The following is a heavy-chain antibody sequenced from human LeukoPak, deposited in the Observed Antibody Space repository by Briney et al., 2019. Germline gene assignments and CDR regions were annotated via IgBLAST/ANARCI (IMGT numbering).Heavy chain of an antibody. D-gene: IGHD5-24*01. V-gene: IGHV1-69*04. CDR2: IIPIFGIA. J-gene: IGHJ4*02. CDR3: ARDSQDGYNSAFDY. Sequence: ASVKVSCKASGGTFSSYAISWVRQAPGQGLEWMGRIIPIFGIANYAQKFQGRATITADKSTSTAYMELSSLRSEDTAVYYCARDSQDGYNSAFDYWGQGTLVTVSS. CDR1: GGTFSSYA.